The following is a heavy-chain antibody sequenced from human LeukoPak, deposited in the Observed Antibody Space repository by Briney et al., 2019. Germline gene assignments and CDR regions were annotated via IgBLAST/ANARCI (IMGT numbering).Heavy chain of an antibody. Sequence: GGSLRLSCAASGFTFSSYGMNWVRQAPGKGLEWVAVTSYDGSNKYYADSVKGRFTISRDNSKNTLYLQMNSLRAEDTAVYYCATNPASYAIRAYYFDYWGQGTLVTVSS. D-gene: IGHD2-8*01. J-gene: IGHJ4*02. V-gene: IGHV3-30*03. CDR3: ATNPASYAIRAYYFDY. CDR2: TSYDGSNK. CDR1: GFTFSSYG.